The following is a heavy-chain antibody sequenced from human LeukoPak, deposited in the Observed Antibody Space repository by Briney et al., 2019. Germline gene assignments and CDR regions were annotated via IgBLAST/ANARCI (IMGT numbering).Heavy chain of an antibody. D-gene: IGHD3-16*01. Sequence: PGESLQISCQGFGYSFTNNWIGWVRQMPGKGLEWMAIVYPGDSNTKYSPSFQGQVTISADKSISTAYLQWSRLKASDTAMYYCARAFEGADYFDYWGQGTLVTVSS. CDR3: ARAFEGADYFDY. V-gene: IGHV5-51*01. CDR2: VYPGDSNT. CDR1: GYSFTNNW. J-gene: IGHJ4*02.